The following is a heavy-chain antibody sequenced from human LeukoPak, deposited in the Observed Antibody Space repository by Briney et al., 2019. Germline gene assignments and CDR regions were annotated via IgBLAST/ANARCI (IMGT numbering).Heavy chain of an antibody. D-gene: IGHD6-19*01. Sequence: GESLKISCKGSGYSFTSYWIGWVRQMPGKGLEWMGIIYPGDSDTRYSPSFQGQVTISADKSISTAYLQWSSLTASDTAMYYCARVPRRSSGWYYFDYWGQGTLVTVSS. CDR3: ARVPRRSSGWYYFDY. CDR2: IYPGDSDT. V-gene: IGHV5-51*03. J-gene: IGHJ4*02. CDR1: GYSFTSYW.